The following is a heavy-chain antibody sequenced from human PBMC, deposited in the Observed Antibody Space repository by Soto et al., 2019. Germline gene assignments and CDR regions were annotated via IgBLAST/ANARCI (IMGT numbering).Heavy chain of an antibody. CDR3: ARDPGLPAAMSFYYYYYMVV. D-gene: IGHD2-2*01. CDR2: IWYEGSNK. V-gene: IGHV3-33*01. Sequence: QVQLVESGGGVVQPGRSLRLSCAASGFTFSSYGMHWVRQAPGKGLEWVAVIWYEGSNKYYADSVKGGFTISRDNSKITLYLQMNSLRAEYTAVYYCARDPGLPAAMSFYYYYYMVVWGKGTTVTVSS. J-gene: IGHJ6*03. CDR1: GFTFSSYG.